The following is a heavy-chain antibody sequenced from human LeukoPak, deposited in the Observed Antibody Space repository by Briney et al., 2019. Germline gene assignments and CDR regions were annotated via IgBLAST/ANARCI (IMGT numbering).Heavy chain of an antibody. CDR3: ARDPIAAAGTLDY. D-gene: IGHD6-13*01. CDR1: GFTFSSYS. Sequence: PGGSLRLSCAASGFTFSSYSMNWFRQAPGKGLEWVSYISSSSSTIYYADSVKGRFTISRDNAKNSLYLQMSSLRAEDTAVYYCARDPIAAAGTLDYWGQGTLVTVSS. V-gene: IGHV3-48*01. J-gene: IGHJ4*02. CDR2: ISSSSSTI.